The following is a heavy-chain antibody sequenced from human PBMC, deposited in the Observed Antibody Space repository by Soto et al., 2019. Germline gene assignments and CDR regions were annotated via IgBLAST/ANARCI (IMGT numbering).Heavy chain of an antibody. Sequence: QVQLVESGGGVVQPGRSLRLSCAASGVTLSNFGMHWVRQAPGKGLEWVAVISRDGSTMFYADSVKGRFTISRDSSRNTLYVQMNSLRAEETAVYHCVGEVASGYWGQGTLVTVSS. V-gene: IGHV3-30*03. D-gene: IGHD2-21*01. CDR3: VGEVASGY. CDR1: GVTLSNFG. CDR2: ISRDGSTM. J-gene: IGHJ4*02.